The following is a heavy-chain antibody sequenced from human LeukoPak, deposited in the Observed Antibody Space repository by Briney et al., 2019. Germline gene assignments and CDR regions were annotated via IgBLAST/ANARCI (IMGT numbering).Heavy chain of an antibody. J-gene: IGHJ5*02. D-gene: IGHD4-23*01. CDR2: IYYSGTS. CDR1: GGSFSSSTYY. V-gene: IGHV4-39*07. Sequence: PSETLSLTCSVSGGSFSSSTYYWGWIRQPPGKGLEWIGAIYYSGTSYYNSPLKSRVTISVDTSKNQFSLKLSSVTAADTAVYYCARASPTVVTNWFDPWGQGTLVTVSS. CDR3: ARASPTVVTNWFDP.